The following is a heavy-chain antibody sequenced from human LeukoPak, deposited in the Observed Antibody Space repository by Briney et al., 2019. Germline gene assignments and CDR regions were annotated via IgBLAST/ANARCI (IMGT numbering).Heavy chain of an antibody. CDR1: ELLFSTSW. V-gene: IGHV3-48*03. CDR3: AELGITMIGGV. D-gene: IGHD3-10*02. CDR2: ISSIGSTI. Sequence: GGSLRLPCGASELLFSTSWMICVPQAPGKALEWVSYISSIGSTIYYADSVKGRFTISRDNAKNSLYLKMNSLRAEDTAVYYCAELGITMIGGVWGKGTTVTISS. J-gene: IGHJ6*04.